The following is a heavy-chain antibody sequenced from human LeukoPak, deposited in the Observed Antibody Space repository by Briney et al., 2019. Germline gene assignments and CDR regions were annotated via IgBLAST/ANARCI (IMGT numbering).Heavy chain of an antibody. CDR1: GGSISSYY. J-gene: IGHJ4*02. CDR3: ASGDILTGYRFDY. Sequence: SETLSFTCTVSGGSISSYYWSWIRQPPGKGLEWIGYIYYSGSTNYNPSLKSRVTISVDTSKNQFSLKLSSVTAADTAVYYCASGDILTGYRFDYWGQGTLVTVSS. D-gene: IGHD3-9*01. CDR2: IYYSGST. V-gene: IGHV4-59*01.